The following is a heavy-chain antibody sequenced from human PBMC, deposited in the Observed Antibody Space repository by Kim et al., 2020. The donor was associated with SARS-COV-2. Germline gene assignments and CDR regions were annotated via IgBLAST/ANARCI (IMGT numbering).Heavy chain of an antibody. Sequence: GGSLRLSCAASGFTFSSYAMSWVRQAPGKGLEWVSAISGSGGSTYYADSVKGRFTISRDNSKNTLYLQMNSLRAEDTAVYYCAKHQGSWYQLPNIFDYWGQGTLVTVSS. CDR2: ISGSGGST. CDR1: GFTFSSYA. J-gene: IGHJ4*02. D-gene: IGHD2-2*01. CDR3: AKHQGSWYQLPNIFDY. V-gene: IGHV3-23*01.